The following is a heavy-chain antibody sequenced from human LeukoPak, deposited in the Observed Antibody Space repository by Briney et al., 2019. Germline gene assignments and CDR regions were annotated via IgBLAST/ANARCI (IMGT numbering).Heavy chain of an antibody. CDR1: GFSFSNYV. CDR3: ARSPAGRYYFDY. J-gene: IGHJ4*02. V-gene: IGHV3-23*01. Sequence: GGSLRLSCAATGFSFSNYVMGWVRQAPGKGLEWVSGMRGSGGNTYYADSVKGRFTISRDNAKNTLYLQMNSLRAEDTAVYYCARSPAGRYYFDYWGQGTLVTVSS. CDR2: MRGSGGNT. D-gene: IGHD2-2*01.